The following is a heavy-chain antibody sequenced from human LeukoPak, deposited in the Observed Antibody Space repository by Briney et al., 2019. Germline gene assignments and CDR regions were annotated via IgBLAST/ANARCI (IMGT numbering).Heavy chain of an antibody. CDR3: AALTIVGATPPLDY. J-gene: IGHJ4*02. CDR1: GFTFTSSA. Sequence: SVKVSCKASGFTFTSSAMQWVRQARGQHLEWIGWIVVGSGNTNYAQKFQERVTITRDMSTSTAYMELSSLRSEDTAVYYCAALTIVGATPPLDYWGQGTLVTVSS. V-gene: IGHV1-58*02. D-gene: IGHD1-26*01. CDR2: IVVGSGNT.